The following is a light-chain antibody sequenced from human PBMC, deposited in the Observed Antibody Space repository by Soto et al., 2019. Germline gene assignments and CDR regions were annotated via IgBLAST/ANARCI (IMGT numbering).Light chain of an antibody. J-gene: IGKJ4*01. CDR3: QQLNSYPRLT. V-gene: IGKV1-9*01. CDR2: AAS. Sequence: DIQLTQSPSFLSASVGDRVTITYRASQGISSYLAWYQQKPGKAPKLLIYAASTLQSGVPSRFSGSGSGTEFTLTISSLQPEDFATYYCQQLNSYPRLTFGGGTKVEIK. CDR1: QGISSY.